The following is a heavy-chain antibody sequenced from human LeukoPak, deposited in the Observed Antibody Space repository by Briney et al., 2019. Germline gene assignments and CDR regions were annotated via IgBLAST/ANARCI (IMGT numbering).Heavy chain of an antibody. Sequence: SETLSLTCAVYGGSFSGYYWSWIRQPPGKGLEWIGEINHSGSTNYNPSLKSRVTISVDTSKNQFSLKLSSVTAADTAVYYCAGGGGFGELFNVRTPVFDYWGQGTLVTVSS. V-gene: IGHV4-34*01. J-gene: IGHJ4*02. CDR1: GGSFSGYY. CDR2: INHSGST. CDR3: AGGGGFGELFNVRTPVFDY. D-gene: IGHD3-10*01.